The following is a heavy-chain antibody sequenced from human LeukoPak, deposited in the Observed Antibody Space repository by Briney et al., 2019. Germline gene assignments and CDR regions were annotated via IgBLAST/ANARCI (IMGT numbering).Heavy chain of an antibody. Sequence: SVKVSCKASGGTFSNYAISWVRQAPGQGLEWMGRIIPIFGTTNYAQKFQGRVTITTDESTSTAYMELSSPRSEDTAVYYCARGGEANYYDTSGYYLYYYWGQGTLVTVSS. J-gene: IGHJ4*02. CDR2: IIPIFGTT. D-gene: IGHD3-22*01. V-gene: IGHV1-69*05. CDR3: ARGGEANYYDTSGYYLYYY. CDR1: GGTFSNYA.